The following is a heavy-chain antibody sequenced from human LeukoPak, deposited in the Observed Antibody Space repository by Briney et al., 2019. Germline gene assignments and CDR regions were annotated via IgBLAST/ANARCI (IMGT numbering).Heavy chain of an antibody. CDR1: GFTFSSYW. CDR3: ARAPPYGDYGH. CDR2: IKQDGSEK. V-gene: IGHV3-7*03. J-gene: IGHJ4*02. Sequence: GSLRLSCAASGFTFSSYWMSWVRQAPGKGLEWVANIKQDGSEKYYVDSVRGRFTISRDNAKNSLYLQMNSLRAEDTAVYYCARAPPYGDYGHWGQGTLVTVSS. D-gene: IGHD4-17*01.